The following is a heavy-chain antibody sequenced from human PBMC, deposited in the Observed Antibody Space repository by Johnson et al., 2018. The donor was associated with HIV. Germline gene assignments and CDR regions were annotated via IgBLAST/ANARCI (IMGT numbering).Heavy chain of an antibody. CDR2: IRGSGGSP. CDR1: GFTVSSNY. Sequence: VQLVESGGGLVQSGGSLRLSCGASGFTVSSNYMNWVRQAPGTGLEWVSAIRGSGGSPYYAASVQGRFTIPRANSKTTLYLQMNSLRAEDTAVYYCAKDQRSGLRRHRVAYDAFDIWGRGTMVTVSS. D-gene: IGHD4-17*01. V-gene: IGHV3-23*04. CDR3: AKDQRSGLRRHRVAYDAFDI. J-gene: IGHJ3*02.